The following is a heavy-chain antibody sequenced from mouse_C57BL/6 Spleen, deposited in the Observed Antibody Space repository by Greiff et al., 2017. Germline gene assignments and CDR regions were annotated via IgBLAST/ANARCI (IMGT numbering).Heavy chain of an antibody. V-gene: IGHV1-53*01. D-gene: IGHD2-5*01. CDR2: INPSNGGT. CDR3: ARGWYYSNYYAMDY. CDR1: GYTFTSYW. Sequence: VQLQHSGTELVKPGASVKLSCKASGYTFTSYWMHWVKQRPGQGLELIGNINPSNGGTNYNEKFKSKATLTVDKSTSTAYMQLSSLTSEDSAVYYCARGWYYSNYYAMDYWGQGTSVTVSS. J-gene: IGHJ4*01.